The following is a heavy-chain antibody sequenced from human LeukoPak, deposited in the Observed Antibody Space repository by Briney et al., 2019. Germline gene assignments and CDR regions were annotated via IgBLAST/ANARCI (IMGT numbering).Heavy chain of an antibody. D-gene: IGHD4-17*01. V-gene: IGHV3-30*04. CDR2: ISYDGSNK. Sequence: PGRTLRLSCAASGFTFRSYAMLWVRQAPAKGWEWVAVISYDGSNKYYTESVKGGFTLSRDNHKSALYLQMNTERAEDTAVYYCARFTYGDCVSYFDYWGQGTLVTVSS. J-gene: IGHJ4*02. CDR1: GFTFRSYA. CDR3: ARFTYGDCVSYFDY.